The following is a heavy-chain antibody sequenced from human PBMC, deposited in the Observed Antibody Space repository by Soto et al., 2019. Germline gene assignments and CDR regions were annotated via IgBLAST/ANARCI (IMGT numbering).Heavy chain of an antibody. V-gene: IGHV4-4*02. CDR2: IYHSGST. Sequence: PSETLSLTCAVSGGSISSSNWWSWVRQPPGKGLEWIGEIYHSGSTNYNPSLKSRVTISVDKSKNQSSLKLSSVTAADTAVYYCARASRAGSRAAFDIWGQGTMVTVSS. J-gene: IGHJ3*02. CDR1: GGSISSSNW. CDR3: ARASRAGSRAAFDI. D-gene: IGHD2-15*01.